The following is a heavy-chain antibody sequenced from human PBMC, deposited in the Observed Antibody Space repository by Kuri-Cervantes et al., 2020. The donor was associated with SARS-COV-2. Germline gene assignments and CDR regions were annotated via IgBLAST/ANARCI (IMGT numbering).Heavy chain of an antibody. D-gene: IGHD3-9*01. J-gene: IGHJ4*02. V-gene: IGHV1-69*01. CDR1: GGTFSSYA. Sequence: GGSLRLSGKASGGTFSSYAISWVRQAPGQGLEWMGGIIPIFGTGNYAQKFQGRVTITADESTSTAYMELSSLRAEDMAVYYCARAALRYFDPIDYWGQGTLVTVSS. CDR2: IIPIFGTG. CDR3: ARAALRYFDPIDY.